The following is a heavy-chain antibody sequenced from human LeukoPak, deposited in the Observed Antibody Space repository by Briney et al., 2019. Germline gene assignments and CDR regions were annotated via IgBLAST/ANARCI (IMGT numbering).Heavy chain of an antibody. V-gene: IGHV1-69*05. CDR1: GGTFSSYA. D-gene: IGHD6-19*01. Sequence: SVKVSCKASGGTFSSYAISWVRQAPGQGLEWMGRIIPIFGTASYAQKFQGRVTITTDESTSTAYMELSSLRSEDTAVYYCASYSSGWYRGLYFDYWGQGTLVTVSS. CDR2: IIPIFGTA. J-gene: IGHJ4*02. CDR3: ASYSSGWYRGLYFDY.